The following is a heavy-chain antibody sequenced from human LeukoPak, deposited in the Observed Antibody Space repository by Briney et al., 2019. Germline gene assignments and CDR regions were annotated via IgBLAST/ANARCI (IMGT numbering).Heavy chain of an antibody. V-gene: IGHV1-69*13. CDR1: GYTFTGYY. CDR2: IIPIFGTA. J-gene: IGHJ4*02. D-gene: IGHD2-15*01. Sequence: SVKVSCKASGYTFTGYYIHWVRQAPGQGLEWMGGIIPIFGTANYAQKFQGRVTITADESTSTANMELSSLRSEDTAVYYCARDSAPYCRGVPSNFDYGGQGTLVPVSP. CDR3: ARDSAPYCRGVPSNFDY.